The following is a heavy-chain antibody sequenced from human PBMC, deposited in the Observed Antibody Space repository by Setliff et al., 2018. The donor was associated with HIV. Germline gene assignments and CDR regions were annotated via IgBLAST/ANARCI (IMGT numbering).Heavy chain of an antibody. CDR1: GDSITSGGYF. CDR3: ARGRIQAAGTPLDY. Sequence: SETLSLTCTVSGDSITSGGYFWSWIRQHPGKGLEWIGHIYYSGSTYYNPSLKSRVTISVDTSKNQFSLKLSSVTAADTAVYYCARGRIQAAGTPLDYWGQGTLVTVSS. CDR2: IYYSGST. V-gene: IGHV4-31*03. D-gene: IGHD6-13*01. J-gene: IGHJ4*02.